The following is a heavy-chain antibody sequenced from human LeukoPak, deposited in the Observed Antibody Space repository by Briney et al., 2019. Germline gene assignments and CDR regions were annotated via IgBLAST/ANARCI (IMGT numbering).Heavy chain of an antibody. V-gene: IGHV1-2*02. Sequence: ASVKVSCKASGHKFTDYYLHWVRQAPGQGVEWMGWIHPGTGDPNYAQKFQGRVTVTRDTSISTVYMELIRLRSDDTAVYYCASYAAGYNWLKVWGQGTLVTVSS. J-gene: IGHJ4*02. CDR1: GHKFTDYY. CDR2: IHPGTGDP. CDR3: ASYAAGYNWLKV. D-gene: IGHD1-1*01.